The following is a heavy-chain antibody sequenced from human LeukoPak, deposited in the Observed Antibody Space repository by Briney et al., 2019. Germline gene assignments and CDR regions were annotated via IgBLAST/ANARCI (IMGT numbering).Heavy chain of an antibody. D-gene: IGHD5-18*01. Sequence: GGSLRLSCAASGFTFSIYAMSWVRQAPGKGLEWVSYISSSGSTIYYADSVKGRFTISRDNAKNSLYLQMNSLRAEDTAVYYCARDSRTPGYSYGPRLDYWGQGTLVTVSS. CDR2: ISSSGSTI. J-gene: IGHJ4*02. CDR3: ARDSRTPGYSYGPRLDY. V-gene: IGHV3-48*03. CDR1: GFTFSIYA.